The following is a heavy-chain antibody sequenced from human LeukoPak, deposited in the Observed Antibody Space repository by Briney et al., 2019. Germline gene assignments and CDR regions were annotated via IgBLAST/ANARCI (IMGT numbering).Heavy chain of an antibody. J-gene: IGHJ6*03. D-gene: IGHD1-26*01. CDR1: GFTFDDHG. V-gene: IGHV3-20*04. CDR2: INWNGGST. Sequence: RAGGSLRLSCAASGFTFDDHGMSWVRQAPGKGLEWVSGINWNGGSTGYADSVKGRFNISRDNSKNSLYLQMNSLRAEDTALYYCARMAGAGYYFYMDVWGKGTTVTVSS. CDR3: ARMAGAGYYFYMDV.